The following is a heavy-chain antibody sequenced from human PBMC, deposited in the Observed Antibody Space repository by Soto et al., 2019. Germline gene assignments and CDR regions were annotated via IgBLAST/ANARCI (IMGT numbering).Heavy chain of an antibody. CDR3: ARIFGYSYGYLDY. CDR1: GFTFSSYE. CDR2: ISSSGSTI. V-gene: IGHV3-48*03. Sequence: GGSLRLSCAASGFTFSSYEMNWVRQAPGKGLEWVSYISSSGSTIYYADYVKGRCTISRDNAKNSLYLQKNKLRAEDTAVYYYARIFGYSYGYLDYWGQGTLGTVAS. J-gene: IGHJ4*02. D-gene: IGHD5-18*01.